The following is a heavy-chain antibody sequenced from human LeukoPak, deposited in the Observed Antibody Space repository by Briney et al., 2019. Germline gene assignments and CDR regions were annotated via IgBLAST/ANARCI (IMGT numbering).Heavy chain of an antibody. CDR1: GGSISSYY. CDR2: IYYSGST. CDR3: ARGIPAYYFDY. Sequence: SETLSLTCTVSGGSISSYYGSWIRQPPGKGLEWIGYIYYSGSTNYNPSLKSRVTISVDTSKNQFSLKLSSVTAADTAVYYCARGIPAYYFDYWGQGTLVTVSS. J-gene: IGHJ4*02. V-gene: IGHV4-59*01.